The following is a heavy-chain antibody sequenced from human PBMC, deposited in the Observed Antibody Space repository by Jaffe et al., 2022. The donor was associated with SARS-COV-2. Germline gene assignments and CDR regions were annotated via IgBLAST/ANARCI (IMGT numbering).Heavy chain of an antibody. Sequence: EVQLVESGGGLVKPGGSLRLSCAASGFTFSSYSMNWVRQAPGKGLEWVSSISSSSSYIYYADSVKGRFTISRDNAKNSLYLQMNSLRAEDTAVYYCARVSTQQWLQDYYYYYMDVWGKGTTVTVSS. D-gene: IGHD6-19*01. J-gene: IGHJ6*03. CDR2: ISSSSSYI. V-gene: IGHV3-21*01. CDR1: GFTFSSYS. CDR3: ARVSTQQWLQDYYYYYMDV.